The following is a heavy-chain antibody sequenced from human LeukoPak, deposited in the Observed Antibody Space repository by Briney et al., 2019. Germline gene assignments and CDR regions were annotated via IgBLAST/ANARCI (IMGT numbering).Heavy chain of an antibody. V-gene: IGHV1-2*02. Sequence: ASVKVSCKASGYTFTGYYMHWVRQAPGQGLEWMGWINPNSGGTNYAQKFQGRVTMTRDTSISTAYMELSSLRSEDTAVYYCARGPELRFLESEYFQHWGQGTLVTVSS. CDR3: ARGPELRFLESEYFQH. CDR2: INPNSGGT. CDR1: GYTFTGYY. J-gene: IGHJ1*01. D-gene: IGHD3-3*01.